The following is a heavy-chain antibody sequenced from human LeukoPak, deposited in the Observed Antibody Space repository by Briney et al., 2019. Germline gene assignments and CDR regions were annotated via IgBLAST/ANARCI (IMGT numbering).Heavy chain of an antibody. CDR3: ASSEWAESENYFYYGMDV. CDR2: FGNRGISV. Sequence: GGSLRLSCEVSVVTVSASYINWIRQAPGKGLEWVSYFGNRGISVYYAHSVKGRFTFSRDDANNSLYFQTKRLRAEDPVVYYFASSEWAESENYFYYGMDVWGPGTTVAVS. CDR1: VVTVSASY. D-gene: IGHD1-26*01. V-gene: IGHV3-11*01. J-gene: IGHJ6*02.